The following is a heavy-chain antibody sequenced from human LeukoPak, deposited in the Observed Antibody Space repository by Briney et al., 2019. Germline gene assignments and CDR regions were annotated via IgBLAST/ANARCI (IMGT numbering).Heavy chain of an antibody. CDR3: ARPPSRGYSSSFEY. J-gene: IGHJ4*02. Sequence: GESLKISCKGSGYSFPTYWIAWVRQMPGKGLEWRGIIYPDESNIRYSPSFQGQATISADKSISTAYLQWSSLKASDTAMYYCARPPSRGYSSSFEYWGQGTLVTVSS. CDR2: IYPDESNI. V-gene: IGHV5-51*01. CDR1: GYSFPTYW. D-gene: IGHD2-2*03.